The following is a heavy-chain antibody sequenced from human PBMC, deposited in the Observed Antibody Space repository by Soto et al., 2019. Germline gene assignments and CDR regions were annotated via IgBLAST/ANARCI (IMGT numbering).Heavy chain of an antibody. D-gene: IGHD3-22*01. V-gene: IGHV4-31*03. CDR3: ARDLRTDDSSGYYLPTGFDD. Sequence: TLSLICTVSGGSISSGGYYWSWIRQHPGKGLEWIGYIYYSGSTYYNPSLKSRVTISVDTSKNPFSLKLSSVTAGDTAVYFCARDLRTDDSSGYYLPTGFDDWGQGTLVTV. CDR1: GGSISSGGYY. CDR2: IYYSGST. J-gene: IGHJ5*02.